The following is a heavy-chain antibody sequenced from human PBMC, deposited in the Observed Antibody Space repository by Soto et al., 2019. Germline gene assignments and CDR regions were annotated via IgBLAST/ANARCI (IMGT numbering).Heavy chain of an antibody. J-gene: IGHJ4*01. D-gene: IGHD2-15*01. CDR2: ISAYNGHT. V-gene: IGHV1-18*01. CDR3: ARVRCCLYYFDD. Sequence: VSCQNAGYTFTSYGISWVRQAPGQVLERMGWISAYNGHTNSAQKLQGRVTMTTDTPSRRGWIYLRKMRSDGTDVDYCARVRCCLYYFDDWG. CDR1: GYTFTSYG.